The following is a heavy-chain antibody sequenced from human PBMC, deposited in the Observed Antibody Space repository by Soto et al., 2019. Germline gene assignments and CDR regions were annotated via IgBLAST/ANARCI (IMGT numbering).Heavy chain of an antibody. CDR1: GYTFTSYD. J-gene: IGHJ4*02. CDR2: MNPNSGNT. Sequence: ASVKVSCKASGYTFTSYDINWVRQATGQGLEWMGWMNPNSGNTGYAQKFQGRVTMTRNTSISTAYMELSSLRSEDTAVYYCARYLPTYYDFWSGRPGYYFDYWGQGTLVTVSS. CDR3: ARYLPTYYDFWSGRPGYYFDY. D-gene: IGHD3-3*01. V-gene: IGHV1-8*01.